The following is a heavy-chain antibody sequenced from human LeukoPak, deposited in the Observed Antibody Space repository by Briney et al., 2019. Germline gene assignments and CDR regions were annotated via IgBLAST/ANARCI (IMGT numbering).Heavy chain of an antibody. J-gene: IGHJ4*02. V-gene: IGHV3-30*03. CDR1: GFTFSSYG. Sequence: PGGSLRLSCAASGFTFSSYGMHWVRQAPGKGLDWVAVISYDGSKKYYADSVKGRFTLSRDNSKNTLYLQMNSLRAEDTAVYYCARDSELTGDSPSYFDYWGQGTLVTVSS. D-gene: IGHD7-27*01. CDR3: ARDSELTGDSPSYFDY. CDR2: ISYDGSKK.